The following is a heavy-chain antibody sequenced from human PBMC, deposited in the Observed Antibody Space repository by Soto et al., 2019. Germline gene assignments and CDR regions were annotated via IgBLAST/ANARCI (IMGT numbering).Heavy chain of an antibody. D-gene: IGHD3-10*01. CDR1: GDTFSRST. CDR3: AASYGSGSAHFDS. J-gene: IGHJ4*02. V-gene: IGHV1-69*02. Sequence: QVQLVQSGAEVTKPGSSVTVSCTASGDTFSRSTLSWVRQAPGQRLEWMGRIIPMLGMSNSALKFQGRLTISADTSTNKVYVHLKSLRSADTAVYYCAASYGSGSAHFDSWGQGTLVTVSS. CDR2: IIPMLGMS.